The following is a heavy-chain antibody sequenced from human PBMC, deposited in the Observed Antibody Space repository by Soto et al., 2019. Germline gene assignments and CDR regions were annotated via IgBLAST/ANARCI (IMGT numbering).Heavy chain of an antibody. CDR2: ISGSGGST. CDR3: AKGLYYDILTGYESPTPWFDP. Sequence: PGGSLRLSCAASGFPFSSYAMSWVRPAPGKGLEWVSAISGSGGSTYYADSVKGRFTISRDNSKNTLYLQMNSLRAEDTAVYYCAKGLYYDILTGYESPTPWFDPWGQGTLVTVS. V-gene: IGHV3-23*01. D-gene: IGHD3-9*01. J-gene: IGHJ5*02. CDR1: GFPFSSYA.